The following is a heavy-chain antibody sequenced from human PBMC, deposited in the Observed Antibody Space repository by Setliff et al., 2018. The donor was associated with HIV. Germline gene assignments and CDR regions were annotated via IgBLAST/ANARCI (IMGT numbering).Heavy chain of an antibody. Sequence: SETLSLTCAVYGGSFSSYYWSWIRQPPGKGLEWIGYIYTSGSTNYNPSLKSRVTISIDTSKSQFSLKLTSVAAADTAVYYCARDSGGYNYGFAVGSFDYWGQGALVTVSS. D-gene: IGHD5-18*01. CDR1: GGSFSSYY. CDR3: ARDSGGYNYGFAVGSFDY. V-gene: IGHV4-59*01. J-gene: IGHJ4*02. CDR2: IYTSGST.